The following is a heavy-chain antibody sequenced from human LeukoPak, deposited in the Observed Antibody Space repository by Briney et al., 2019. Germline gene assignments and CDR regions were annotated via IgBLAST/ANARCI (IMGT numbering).Heavy chain of an antibody. V-gene: IGHV3-74*01. CDR2: INSDGSST. CDR1: RFTFSTYW. D-gene: IGHD5-12*01. J-gene: IGHJ3*02. Sequence: GGSLRLSCAASRFTFSTYWMHWVRQAPGKGLVWVSRINSDGSSTDYADSVKGRFTISRDNAKNTLYLQMNSLRTEDTAIYYCARSESRGYSGYDYYAFDIWGQGTMVTVSS. CDR3: ARSESRGYSGYDYYAFDI.